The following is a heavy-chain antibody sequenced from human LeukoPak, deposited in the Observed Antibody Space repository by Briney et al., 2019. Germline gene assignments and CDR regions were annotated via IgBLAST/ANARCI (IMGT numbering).Heavy chain of an antibody. D-gene: IGHD3-22*01. J-gene: IGHJ4*02. CDR1: GFTFSSYA. CDR2: ISGSGGST. Sequence: GGSLRLSCAASGFTFSSYAMSWVRQAPGKGLDWVSAISGSGGSTYYADSVKGRFTISRDNSKNTLYLQMNSLRAEDTAVYYCAKDGHLTMIVVVITFLWLDYWGQGTLVTVSS. CDR3: AKDGHLTMIVVVITFLWLDY. V-gene: IGHV3-23*01.